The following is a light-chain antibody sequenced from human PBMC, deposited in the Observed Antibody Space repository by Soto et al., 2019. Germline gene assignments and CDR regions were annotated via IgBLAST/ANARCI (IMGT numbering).Light chain of an antibody. CDR1: QAISNY. CDR3: QQYYSFPRT. CDR2: AAS. V-gene: IGKV1-17*03. Sequence: DIQMTQSPSAMSASVGDRAIITCRSSQAISNYLAWFQQKPGQAPKRLIYAASTLQSGVPSRFSGSGSGTDFTLTISCLQSEDFATYYCQQYYSFPRTFGQGTKVDIK. J-gene: IGKJ1*01.